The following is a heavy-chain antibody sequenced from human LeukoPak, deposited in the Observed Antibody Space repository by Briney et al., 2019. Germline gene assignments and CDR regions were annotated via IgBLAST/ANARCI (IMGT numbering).Heavy chain of an antibody. CDR3: ARPRRPYSYDSSVLDYYYMDV. J-gene: IGHJ6*03. D-gene: IGHD3-22*01. CDR2: INTDGSST. Sequence: PWGSLTLSCAASGFTFSSYWMHWVRQAPGKGLVWGSRINTDGSSTSYADSVKGRFTISRYNAKNTLHLQMNSVRAEDTAVYYCARPRRPYSYDSSVLDYYYMDVWGKGTTVTVSS. V-gene: IGHV3-74*01. CDR1: GFTFSSYW.